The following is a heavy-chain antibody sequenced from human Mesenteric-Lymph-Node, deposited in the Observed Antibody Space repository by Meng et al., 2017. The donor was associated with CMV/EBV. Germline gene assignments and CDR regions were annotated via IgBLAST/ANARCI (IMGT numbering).Heavy chain of an antibody. CDR3: AKDDYGDTPTDNSWYFDL. CDR2: IRYDGSSQ. J-gene: IGHJ2*01. CDR1: GLTPSSYG. D-gene: IGHD4-17*01. Sequence: GGSLRPSCAASGLTPSSYGMHWVRQTPGKGLEWVAFIRYDGSSQRYADSVKGRFTISGESSKNMLYLQMNSLRGEDTAVYYCAKDDYGDTPTDNSWYFDLWGRGTLVTVSS. V-gene: IGHV3-30*02.